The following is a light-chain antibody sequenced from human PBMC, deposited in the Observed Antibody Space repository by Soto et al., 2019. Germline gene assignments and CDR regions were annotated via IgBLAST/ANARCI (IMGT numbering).Light chain of an antibody. J-gene: IGKJ4*01. V-gene: IGKV1-9*01. CDR1: QGISSY. Sequence: DIQLTQSPSFLSASVGDRVTITCRASQGISSYLAWYQQKPGKAPKLLIYAASTLQSGVPSRFSGSGSGTDFTLTISCLQSEDFATYYCQQYYSYPFLTFGGGTKVDIK. CDR2: AAS. CDR3: QQYYSYPFLT.